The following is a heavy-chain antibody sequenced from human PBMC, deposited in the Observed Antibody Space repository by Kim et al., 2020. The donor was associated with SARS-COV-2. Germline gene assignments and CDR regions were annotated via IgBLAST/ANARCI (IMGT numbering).Heavy chain of an antibody. D-gene: IGHD2-8*02. CDR2: VSGSGNST. J-gene: IGHJ3*01. V-gene: IGHV3-23*01. CDR3: AQGPYCTGPTCLTVGAF. CDR1: GFIFSSYA. Sequence: GGSLRLSCAASGFIFSSYAMSWVRQAPGKGLEWVSAVSGSGNSTYYAVSVKGRFAISRANSKKPLYLQMNILRAEDTAFYSCAQGPYCTGPTCLTVGAF.